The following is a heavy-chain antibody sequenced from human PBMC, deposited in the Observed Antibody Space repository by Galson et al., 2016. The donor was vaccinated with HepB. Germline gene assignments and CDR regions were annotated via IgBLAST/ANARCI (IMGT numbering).Heavy chain of an antibody. CDR1: GFVFSNYG. CDR3: TKQVAEGGLGDT. J-gene: IGHJ5*02. V-gene: IGHV3-30*18. D-gene: IGHD2-15*01. Sequence: SLRLSCAASGFVFSNYGMHWVHQAPGKGLEWVAGLSYNGLNQHYPDSLMGRFTVSRDNSKSIMYLQMDSLRPDDTAGYYCTKQVAEGGLGDTWGQGTVVTVSS. CDR2: LSYNGLNQ.